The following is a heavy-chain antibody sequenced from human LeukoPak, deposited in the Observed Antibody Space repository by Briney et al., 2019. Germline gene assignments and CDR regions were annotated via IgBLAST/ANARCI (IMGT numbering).Heavy chain of an antibody. CDR1: GYTFTSYG. D-gene: IGHD3-16*02. Sequence: GASVKVSCKASGYTFTSYGIGWVRQSPGQGLEWMGWISAYNGNTNYAQKLQGRVTMTTDTSTSTAYMELRSLRSDDTAVYYCARDQGEYDYVWGSYRLFDYWGQGTLVTVSS. CDR3: ARDQGEYDYVWGSYRLFDY. J-gene: IGHJ4*02. CDR2: ISAYNGNT. V-gene: IGHV1-18*01.